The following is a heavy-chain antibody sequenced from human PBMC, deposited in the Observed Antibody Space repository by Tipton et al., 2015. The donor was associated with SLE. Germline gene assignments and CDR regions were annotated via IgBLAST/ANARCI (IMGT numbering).Heavy chain of an antibody. D-gene: IGHD2-2*01. CDR2: ISSSSSYI. CDR1: GFTFSSYG. Sequence: SLRLSCAASGFTFSSYGMHWVRPAPGKGMEWVSSISSSSSYIYYADSVKGRFTISRDNAKNSLYMQMNSLRAEDTAVYYCARGYCSSTSCFPFYFDYWGQGTLVTVSS. V-gene: IGHV3-21*01. J-gene: IGHJ4*02. CDR3: ARGYCSSTSCFPFYFDY.